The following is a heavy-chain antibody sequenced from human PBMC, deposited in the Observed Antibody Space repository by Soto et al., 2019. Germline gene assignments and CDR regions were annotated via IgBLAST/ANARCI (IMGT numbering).Heavy chain of an antibody. D-gene: IGHD4-17*01. Sequence: EVALVESGGGLVQPGRSLRLSCAASGFPFDDHAMHWVRQVPGKGLEWVSGISWKSDVKGYADSVKGRFTISRDNAKNSLFLQMNSLRTEDTALYYCARDPFRTVTTFDHWGQGTLVTVSS. CDR3: ARDPFRTVTTFDH. J-gene: IGHJ4*02. CDR2: ISWKSDVK. CDR1: GFPFDDHA. V-gene: IGHV3-9*01.